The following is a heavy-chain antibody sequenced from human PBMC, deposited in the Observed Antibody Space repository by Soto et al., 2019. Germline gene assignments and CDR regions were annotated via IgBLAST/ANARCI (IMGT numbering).Heavy chain of an antibody. J-gene: IGHJ5*02. Sequence: GVSLSLSCAASGFPFITFNMNWVRQAPGQGLEWVSSITNSAYTSYADSVKGRFTISRDNAKNSLYLQMNSLRAEDTAVYYCGLYDALCFYLCAQASPVTLSS. CDR1: GFPFITFN. CDR3: GLYDALCFYL. D-gene: IGHD2-8*01. CDR2: ITNSAYT. V-gene: IGHV3-21*01.